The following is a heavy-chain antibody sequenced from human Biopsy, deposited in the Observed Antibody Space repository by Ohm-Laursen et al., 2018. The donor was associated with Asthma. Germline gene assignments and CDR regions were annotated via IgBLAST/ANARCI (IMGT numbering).Heavy chain of an antibody. J-gene: IGHJ6*02. Sequence: SVKVSCKAPGGTFSNFAISWVRQAPGQGLEWLGGIMTVFGTTNYAQKFQGRVTITADESTSTAYMEVTSLRSGDTAIYYCARCQVGYSSGWSLLLKKIYYSGMDVWAKGPRSPSP. CDR2: IMTVFGTT. D-gene: IGHD6-19*01. CDR1: GGTFSNFA. CDR3: ARCQVGYSSGWSLLLKKIYYSGMDV. V-gene: IGHV1-69*13.